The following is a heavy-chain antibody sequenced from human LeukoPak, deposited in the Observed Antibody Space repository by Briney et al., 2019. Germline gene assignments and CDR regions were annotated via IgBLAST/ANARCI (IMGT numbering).Heavy chain of an antibody. D-gene: IGHD3-22*01. J-gene: IGHJ5*02. CDR1: AGSICNSY. CDR2: ISTGGDI. CDR3: VRGPGRGYDLEP. V-gene: IGHV4-4*08. Sequence: SETLSITCAVSAGSICNSYCSWARQPPGKGLEFIGYISTGGDINYNPSLRSRATMSINTSNNQLSLTLTSVTTADTAVYFCVRGPGRGYDLEPWGQGSLVTVSS.